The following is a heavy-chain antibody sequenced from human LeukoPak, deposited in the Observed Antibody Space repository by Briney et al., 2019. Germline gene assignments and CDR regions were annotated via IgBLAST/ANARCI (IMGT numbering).Heavy chain of an antibody. CDR1: GFTFNNYA. D-gene: IGHD2-15*01. CDR3: ARENWDIVAVPMDV. J-gene: IGHJ6*04. CDR2: ISGSDAGT. V-gene: IGHV3-23*01. Sequence: GGSLRPSCAASGFTFNNYAMSWVRQAPGKGLEWVSAISGSDAGTYYADSVKGRFTISRDNSKNTLYLQMNSLRAEDTAVYYCARENWDIVAVPMDVWGKGTTVTVSS.